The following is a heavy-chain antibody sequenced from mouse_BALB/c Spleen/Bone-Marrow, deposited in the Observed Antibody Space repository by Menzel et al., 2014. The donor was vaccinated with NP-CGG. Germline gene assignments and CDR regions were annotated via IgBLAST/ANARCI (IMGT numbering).Heavy chain of an antibody. CDR2: IYPGDGST. CDR3: ARSGDSSGYGFAY. Sequence: LVESGPELVKPGALVKISCKASGYTFTSYDINWVQQRPGQGLEWIGWIYPGDGSTKYNEKFKGKATLTADKSSSTAYMQLSSLTSENSAVYVGARSGDSSGYGFAYWGQGTLVTVSA. CDR1: GYTFTSYD. D-gene: IGHD3-2*01. V-gene: IGHV1S33*01. J-gene: IGHJ3*01.